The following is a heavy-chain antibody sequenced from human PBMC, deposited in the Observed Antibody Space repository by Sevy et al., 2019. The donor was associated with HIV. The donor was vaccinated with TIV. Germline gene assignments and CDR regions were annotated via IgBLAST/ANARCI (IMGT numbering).Heavy chain of an antibody. Sequence: ASVKVSCKVSGYTLTELSMHWVRQAPGKGLEWVGTFDPEDGKRIYAQKFKGRLTMTEDTSTETAYMELNSLRSDDTAVYYCATTKDYYDSSGYPFDYSGQGTQVTVSS. CDR2: FDPEDGKR. D-gene: IGHD3-22*01. J-gene: IGHJ4*02. CDR3: ATTKDYYDSSGYPFDY. CDR1: GYTLTELS. V-gene: IGHV1-24*01.